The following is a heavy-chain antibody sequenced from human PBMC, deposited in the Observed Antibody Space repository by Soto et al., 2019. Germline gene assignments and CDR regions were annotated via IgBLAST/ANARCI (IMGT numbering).Heavy chain of an antibody. CDR1: GGSFSSYY. CDR2: MSYSGST. D-gene: IGHD5-18*01. Sequence: SETLSLTCAVYGGSFSSYYWSWIRQPPGKGLEWIGYMSYSGSTNYNPSLKSRVTISVDTSKIQFSLKLTSVTAADTAVYYCARVSKGGYTYGYVDYWGQGALVTVSS. V-gene: IGHV4-59*01. CDR3: ARVSKGGYTYGYVDY. J-gene: IGHJ4*02.